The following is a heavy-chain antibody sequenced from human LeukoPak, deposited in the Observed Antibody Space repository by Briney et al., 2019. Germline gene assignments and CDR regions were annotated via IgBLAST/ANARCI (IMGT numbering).Heavy chain of an antibody. D-gene: IGHD6-13*01. V-gene: IGHV4-30-4*08. CDR2: IYYSGST. J-gene: IGHJ4*02. CDR1: GGSISSGDYY. Sequence: SETLSLTCTVSGGSISSGDYYWSWIRQPPGKGLEWIGYIYYSGSTYYNPSLKSRVTISVDTSKNQFSLKLSSVTAADTAVYYCARHESMIGSWNNYWGQGTLVTVSS. CDR3: ARHESMIGSWNNY.